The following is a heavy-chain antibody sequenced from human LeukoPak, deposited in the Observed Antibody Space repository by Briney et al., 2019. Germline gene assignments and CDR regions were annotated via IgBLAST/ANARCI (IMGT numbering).Heavy chain of an antibody. CDR3: ARGRAVAGTRYYYYGMDV. CDR2: INHSGST. V-gene: IGHV4-34*01. D-gene: IGHD6-19*01. Sequence: PLETLSLTCAVYGGSFSGYYWSWIRQPPGKGLEWIGEINHSGSTNYNPSLKSRATISVDTSKNQFSLKLSSVTAADTAVYYCARGRAVAGTRYYYYGMDVWGKGTTVTVSS. CDR1: GGSFSGYY. J-gene: IGHJ6*04.